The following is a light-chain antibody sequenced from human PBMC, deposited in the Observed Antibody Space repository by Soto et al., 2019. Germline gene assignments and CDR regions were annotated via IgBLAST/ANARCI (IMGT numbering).Light chain of an antibody. Sequence: QSVLTQPPSVSGAPGQRVTISCTGSSSNIGAGYDVHWYQQLPGTAPKLLIYGNSNRPSGVPDRFSGSKSGTSASLAITGLQAEDEADYYCCSYAGRWVFGGGTKLTVL. V-gene: IGLV1-40*01. CDR3: CSYAGRWV. CDR2: GNS. J-gene: IGLJ2*01. CDR1: SSNIGAGYD.